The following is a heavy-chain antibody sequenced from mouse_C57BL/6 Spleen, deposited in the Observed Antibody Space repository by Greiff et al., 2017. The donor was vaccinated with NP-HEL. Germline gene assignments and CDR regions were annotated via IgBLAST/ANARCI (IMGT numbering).Heavy chain of an antibody. CDR1: GFTFSSYA. J-gene: IGHJ1*03. V-gene: IGHV5-4*01. Sequence: DVHLVESGGGLVKPGGSLKLSCAASGFTFSSYAMSWVRQTPEKRLEWVATISDGGSYTYYPDNVKGRFTISRDNAKNNLYLQMSHLKSEDTAMYYCARDRGYGRGYFDVWGTGTTVTVSS. D-gene: IGHD1-1*01. CDR2: ISDGGSYT. CDR3: ARDRGYGRGYFDV.